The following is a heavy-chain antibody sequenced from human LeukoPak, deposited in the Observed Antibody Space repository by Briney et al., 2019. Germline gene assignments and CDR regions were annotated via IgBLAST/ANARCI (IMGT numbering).Heavy chain of an antibody. D-gene: IGHD2/OR15-2a*01. V-gene: IGHV1-46*01. Sequence: ASVRVSCKASGYTFTNYFMHWVRQAPGQGLEWMGVINPSGGGTTYAQRFQGRVTMTRDTSTSTVHMELSSLRSEDTAVYYCARGQNKCLGHWGQGTLVTVSS. CDR1: GYTFTNYF. CDR2: INPSGGGT. J-gene: IGHJ4*02. CDR3: ARGQNKCLGH.